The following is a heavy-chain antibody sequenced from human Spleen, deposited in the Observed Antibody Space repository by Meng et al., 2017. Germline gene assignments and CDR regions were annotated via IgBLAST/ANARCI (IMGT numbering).Heavy chain of an antibody. CDR2: IYYSGST. CDR3: ARGYYDSSGQVL. V-gene: IGHV4-59*08. CDR1: GGSISSYY. D-gene: IGHD3-22*01. J-gene: IGHJ4*02. Sequence: SETLSLTCTVSGGSISSYYWSWIRQPPGKGLEWIGYIYYSGSTNYNPSLKSRVTISVDTSKNQFSLKLSSVTAADTAVYYCARGYYDSSGQVLWGQGTLVTVSS.